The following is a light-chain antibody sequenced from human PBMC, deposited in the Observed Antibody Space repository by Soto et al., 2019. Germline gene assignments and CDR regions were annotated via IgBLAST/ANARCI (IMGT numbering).Light chain of an antibody. Sequence: EILMTQSPATLSVSPGERATLPCRASQSMPTKLAWYQQKPGQAPRLLMHGAFTRATVIPARCSRSGSGTEFTLTISSLQSEDCEVYYCQQYYNWPRTFGQGTRLEI. V-gene: IGKV3-15*01. J-gene: IGKJ5*01. CDR2: GAF. CDR3: QQYYNWPRT. CDR1: QSMPTK.